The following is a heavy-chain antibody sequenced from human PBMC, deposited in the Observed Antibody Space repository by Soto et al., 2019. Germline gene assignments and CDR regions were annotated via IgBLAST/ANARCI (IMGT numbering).Heavy chain of an antibody. J-gene: IGHJ3*02. V-gene: IGHV3-23*01. CDR1: GFTFSSYA. Sequence: GGSLRLSCAASGFTFSSYAMSWVRQAPGKGLEWVSAISGSGGSTYYADSVKGRFTISRDNSKNTLYLQMNSLRAEDTAVYYCAKEAIVVVPAAAVGAFDIWGQGTMVTVSS. D-gene: IGHD2-2*01. CDR2: ISGSGGST. CDR3: AKEAIVVVPAAAVGAFDI.